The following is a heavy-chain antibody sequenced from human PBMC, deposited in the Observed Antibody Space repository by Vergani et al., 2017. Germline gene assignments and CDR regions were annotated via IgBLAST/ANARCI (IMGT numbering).Heavy chain of an antibody. Sequence: QVQLVESGGGVVQPGRSLRLSCAASGFTFSSYGMHWVRQAPGKGLEWVAVIWYDGSNKYYADSVKGRFTISRDNSKNTLNLQMNSLRAEDTAVYCCAGAGDSSCYLHARYYYYMDVWGKGTTVTVSS. CDR3: AGAGDSSCYLHARYYYYMDV. CDR1: GFTFSSYG. V-gene: IGHV3-33*01. J-gene: IGHJ6*03. CDR2: IWYDGSNK. D-gene: IGHD3-22*01.